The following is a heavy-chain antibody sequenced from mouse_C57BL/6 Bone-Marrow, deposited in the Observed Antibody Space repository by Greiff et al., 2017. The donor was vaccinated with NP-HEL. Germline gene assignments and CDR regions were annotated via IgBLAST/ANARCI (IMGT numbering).Heavy chain of an antibody. J-gene: IGHJ1*03. V-gene: IGHV1-55*01. D-gene: IGHD1-1*01. Sequence: QVQLQQPGAELVKPGASVKMSCKASGYTFTSYWITWVKQRPGQGLAWIGDIYPGSGSTNYNEKFKSKATLTVDTSSSTAYMQLSSLTSEDSAVYYCARGGGSYWYFDVWGTGTTVTVSS. CDR3: ARGGGSYWYFDV. CDR2: IYPGSGST. CDR1: GYTFTSYW.